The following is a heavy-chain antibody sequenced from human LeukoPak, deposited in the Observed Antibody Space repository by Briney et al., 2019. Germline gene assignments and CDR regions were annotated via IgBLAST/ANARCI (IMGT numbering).Heavy chain of an antibody. Sequence: PGGSLRLSCAASGFTFSSYDMHWVRQATGKGLEWVSAIGTAGDTYYPGSVKGRFTISRENAKNSLYLQMNSLRAGDTAVYYCARDRGDYGGNLHFDLWGRGTLVTVSS. CDR1: GFTFSSYD. J-gene: IGHJ2*01. CDR2: IGTAGDT. D-gene: IGHD4-23*01. V-gene: IGHV3-13*01. CDR3: ARDRGDYGGNLHFDL.